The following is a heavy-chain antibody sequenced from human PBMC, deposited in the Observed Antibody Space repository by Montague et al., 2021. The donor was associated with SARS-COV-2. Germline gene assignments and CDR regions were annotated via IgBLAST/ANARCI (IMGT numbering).Heavy chain of an antibody. D-gene: IGHD6-13*01. J-gene: IGHJ4*02. CDR3: AREIAAAGPALDY. CDR2: IDWDXDK. V-gene: IGHV2-70*11. CDR1: GFSLNTSGMC. Sequence: PALVKPTQTLTLTCTFSGFSLNTSGMCVSWIRQPPGKALEWLARIDWDXDKYYSTSLKTRLTISKDTSKNQVVLTMTNMDPVDTATYYCAREIAAAGPALDYWGQGTLVTVSS.